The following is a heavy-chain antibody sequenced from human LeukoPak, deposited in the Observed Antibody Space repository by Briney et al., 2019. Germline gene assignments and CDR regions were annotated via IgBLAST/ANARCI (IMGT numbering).Heavy chain of an antibody. J-gene: IGHJ4*02. Sequence: PSETLSLTCTVSGDSINGYYWTWLRQPPGKGLEWIGHVYFSGSTNHNPSLKSRVTISINTSKNQFSLNLSSVTAADTAVYYCARKEAVPGAGGFDFWGQGTLVTVSS. CDR3: ARKEAVPGAGGFDF. V-gene: IGHV4-59*01. CDR2: VYFSGST. CDR1: GDSINGYY. D-gene: IGHD6-19*01.